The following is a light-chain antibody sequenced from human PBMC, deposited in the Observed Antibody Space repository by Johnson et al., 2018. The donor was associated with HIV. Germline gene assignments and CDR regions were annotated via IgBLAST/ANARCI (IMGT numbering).Light chain of an antibody. CDR2: DNN. CDR1: SSNIGNNY. Sequence: QSVLTQPPSVSAAPGQKFTISCSGSSSNIGNNYVSWYQQLPGTAPKLLIYDNNKRPSGIPDRFSGSKSGTSATLGITGLQTGDEAGYYFGTGDSSLRVGFVGTGTKVTVL. CDR3: GTGDSSLRVGF. V-gene: IGLV1-51*01. J-gene: IGLJ1*01.